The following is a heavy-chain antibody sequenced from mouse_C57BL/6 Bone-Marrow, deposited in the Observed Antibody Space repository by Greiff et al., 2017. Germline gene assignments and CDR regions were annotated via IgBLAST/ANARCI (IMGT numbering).Heavy chain of an antibody. D-gene: IGHD2-10*02. V-gene: IGHV3-6*01. CDR2: ISYDGSN. Sequence: VQLKQSGPGLVKPSQSLSLTCSVTGYSITSGYYWNWIRQFPGNKLEWMGYISYDGSNNYNPSLKNRISITRDTSKNQFFLKLNSVTTEDTATYYCARGGYGNSAWFAYWGQGTLVTVSA. CDR1: GYSITSGYY. CDR3: ARGGYGNSAWFAY. J-gene: IGHJ3*01.